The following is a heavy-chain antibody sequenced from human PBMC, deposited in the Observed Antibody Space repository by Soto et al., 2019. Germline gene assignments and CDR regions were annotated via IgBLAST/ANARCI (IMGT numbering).Heavy chain of an antibody. CDR1: GYTFTSYY. J-gene: IGHJ6*02. V-gene: IGHV1-46*01. Sequence: ASVKVSCKASGYTFTSYYMHWVRQAPGQGLEWMGIINPSGGSTSYAQKFQGRVTMTRDTSTSTAYMELSSLRSEDTAVYYCARDSYHILRMDVWGQGTTVIVSS. CDR2: INPSGGST. D-gene: IGHD5-18*01. CDR3: ARDSYHILRMDV.